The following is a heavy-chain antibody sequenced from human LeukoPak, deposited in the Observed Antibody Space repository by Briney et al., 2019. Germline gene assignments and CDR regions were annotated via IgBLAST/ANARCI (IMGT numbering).Heavy chain of an antibody. D-gene: IGHD4-17*01. CDR3: GRGHTVTRGGYWFDP. V-gene: IGHV4-30-4*01. CDR1: GFSISSGDYY. J-gene: IGHJ5*02. CDR2: IYYSGST. Sequence: SETLSLTCTVSGFSISSGDYYWRWLRQPPGKGLEWIGYIYYSGSTYYNPSLKSRVTISVDTSKNQFSLKLSSVTAADTAVYYCGRGHTVTRGGYWFDPWGQGTLVTVSS.